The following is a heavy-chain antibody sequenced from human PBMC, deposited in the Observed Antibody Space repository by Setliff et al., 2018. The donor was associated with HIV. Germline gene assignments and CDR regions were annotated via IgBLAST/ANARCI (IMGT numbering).Heavy chain of an antibody. CDR2: IKGDGSEK. J-gene: IGHJ4*02. D-gene: IGHD1-26*01. Sequence: PGGSLRLSCAASGFTFSYRWMTWVRQAPGKGLEWVANIKGDGSEKYYVDSVKGRFTISRDNAKNSLYLQMNSLRVDDTAVYYCARDSGTVVGTTGPGYWGQGTLVTVSS. CDR3: ARDSGTVVGTTGPGY. CDR1: GFTFSYRW. V-gene: IGHV3-7*01.